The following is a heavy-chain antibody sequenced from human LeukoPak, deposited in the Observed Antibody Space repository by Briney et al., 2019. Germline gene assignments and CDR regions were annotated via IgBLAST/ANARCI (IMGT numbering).Heavy chain of an antibody. V-gene: IGHV4-34*01. D-gene: IGHD3-22*01. CDR2: INHSGST. CDR3: ARGNIPNYYDSSGYWLDY. CDR1: GGSFSGYY. Sequence: SETLSLTCAVYGGSFSGYYWSWIRQPPGKGLEWIREINHSGSTNYNPSLKSRVTISVDTSKNQFSLKLSSVTAADTAVYYCARGNIPNYYDSSGYWLDYWGQGTLVTVSS. J-gene: IGHJ4*02.